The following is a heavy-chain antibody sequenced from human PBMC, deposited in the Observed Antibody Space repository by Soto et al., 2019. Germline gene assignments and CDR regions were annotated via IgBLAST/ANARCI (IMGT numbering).Heavy chain of an antibody. V-gene: IGHV3-48*02. CDR2: INSDTKTI. D-gene: IGHD6-19*01. CDR3: ARSVEGQFDY. J-gene: IGHJ4*02. CDR1: GFTFSVYS. Sequence: EVQLVESGGDLVQRGGSLRLSCVASGFTFSVYSMNWVRKAPGKGLEWFSYINSDTKTIKYADSVKGRFTISRDNAKNSVYLQMNILRDEDTAVYYCARSVEGQFDYWGQGTVVTVSS.